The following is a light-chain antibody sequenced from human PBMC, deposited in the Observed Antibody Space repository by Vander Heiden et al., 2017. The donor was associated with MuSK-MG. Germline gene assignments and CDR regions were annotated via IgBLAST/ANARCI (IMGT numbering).Light chain of an antibody. V-gene: IGKV3-11*01. Sequence: IVLTQSPAPLSLYPGERATLSCRASQSVSSYLAWYQQKPGQAPRLLSYDASNRATGIPARFSGSGSGTDFTLTISSLEPENFAVYYCQQHSNWPPVAFGQGTKVDIK. CDR1: QSVSSY. CDR3: QQHSNWPPVA. J-gene: IGKJ1*01. CDR2: DAS.